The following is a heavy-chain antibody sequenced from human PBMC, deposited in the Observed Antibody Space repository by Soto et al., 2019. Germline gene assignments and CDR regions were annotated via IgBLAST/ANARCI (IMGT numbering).Heavy chain of an antibody. J-gene: IGHJ6*02. Sequence: GASVKVSCKASGYTFTSYGISWVRQAPGQGLEWMGWISAYNGNTNYAQKLQGRVTMTTDTSTSTAYMELRSLRSDDTAVYYCATDLRIVVVPAAISYYYYGLDVWGQGTTVTVSS. CDR3: ATDLRIVVVPAAISYYYYGLDV. CDR2: ISAYNGNT. CDR1: GYTFTSYG. D-gene: IGHD2-2*02. V-gene: IGHV1-18*04.